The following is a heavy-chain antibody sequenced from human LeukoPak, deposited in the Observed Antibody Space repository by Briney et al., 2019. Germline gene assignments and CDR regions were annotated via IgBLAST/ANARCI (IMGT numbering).Heavy chain of an antibody. CDR1: GGSISSGDYY. CDR3: ARDRPLDFRSGYQKQNYFDY. D-gene: IGHD3-3*01. CDR2: IYYSGST. V-gene: IGHV4-30-4*02. Sequence: SDTLSLTCTVSGGSISSGDYYWSWIRQPPGKGLEWIGCIYYSGSTYYNPSLKSRVTISVDTSKNQFSLKLSSVTAADTAVYYCARDRPLDFRSGYQKQNYFDYWGQGALVTVSS. J-gene: IGHJ4*02.